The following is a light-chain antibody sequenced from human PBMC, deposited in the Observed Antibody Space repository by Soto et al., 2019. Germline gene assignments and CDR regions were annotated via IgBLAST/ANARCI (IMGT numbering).Light chain of an antibody. Sequence: QSALTQPPSASGSPGQSVTISCTGTSSDVGGYSSVSWYQLHPGKAPKLMVYEVSKRPSGVPDRFSGSKSGNTASLNVSGLQAEDEADYYCSSYAGSNNYVFGTGTKLTVL. CDR2: EVS. V-gene: IGLV2-8*01. CDR3: SSYAGSNNYV. CDR1: SSDVGGYSS. J-gene: IGLJ1*01.